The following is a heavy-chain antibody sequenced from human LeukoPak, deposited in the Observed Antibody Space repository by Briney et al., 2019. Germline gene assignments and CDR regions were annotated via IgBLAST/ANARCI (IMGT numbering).Heavy chain of an antibody. CDR1: GYTFTSYD. Sequence: GASVKVSCKASGYTFTSYDINWVRQATGQGLEWMGWMNLNSGNTGYAQKFQGRVTMTRNTSISTAYMELSSLRSEDTAVYYCARDLSYYDSSGYLYYGMDVWGQGTTFTVSS. D-gene: IGHD3-22*01. J-gene: IGHJ6*02. CDR3: ARDLSYYDSSGYLYYGMDV. V-gene: IGHV1-8*01. CDR2: MNLNSGNT.